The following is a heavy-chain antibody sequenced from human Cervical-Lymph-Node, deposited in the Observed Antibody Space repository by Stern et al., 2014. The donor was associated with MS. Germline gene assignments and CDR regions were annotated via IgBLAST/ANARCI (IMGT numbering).Heavy chain of an antibody. Sequence: EMQLVESGGGLVKPGGSLKLSCAASGFTFSDAWMSWVRRAPGKGREWLGRIKTETEGGTTDCAAPVKGRFTVSRDDSKNTVYLEMNSLRTEDTGVYYCGRGAFWGRGTMVTVSP. CDR1: GFTFSDAW. CDR3: GRGAF. J-gene: IGHJ3*01. D-gene: IGHD3-16*01. CDR2: IKTETEGGTT. V-gene: IGHV3-15*01.